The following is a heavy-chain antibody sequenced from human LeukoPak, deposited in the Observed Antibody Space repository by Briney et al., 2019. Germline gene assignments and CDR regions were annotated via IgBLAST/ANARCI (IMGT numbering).Heavy chain of an antibody. V-gene: IGHV3-23*01. CDR2: ITGNGGYNT. Sequence: PGRSLRLSCAASGFTFSSYGMHWVRQAPGKGLEWVSGITGNGGYNTYYAESVKGRFIISRDDSKNTLYLQMNSLRAEDTAVYYCAKPLARFDYWGQGTLVTVSS. D-gene: IGHD5-12*01. CDR3: AKPLARFDY. J-gene: IGHJ4*02. CDR1: GFTFSSYG.